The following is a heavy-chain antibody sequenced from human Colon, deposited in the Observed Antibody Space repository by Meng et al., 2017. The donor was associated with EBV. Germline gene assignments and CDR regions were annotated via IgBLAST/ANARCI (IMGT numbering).Heavy chain of an antibody. CDR2: IYYIGNA. J-gene: IGHJ4*02. CDR1: GGSVNSGAYY. V-gene: IGHV4-61*08. CDR3: ARLREWLVDY. Sequence: QVQLQESGPGLVKPSETLYRTCTVSGGSVNSGAYYWSWFRQPPGKGLEWIGYIYYIGNANYNPSLKSRVTISIDTSKDQFSLKLNSVAAADTAVYYCARLREWLVDYWGQGTLVTVSS. D-gene: IGHD6-19*01.